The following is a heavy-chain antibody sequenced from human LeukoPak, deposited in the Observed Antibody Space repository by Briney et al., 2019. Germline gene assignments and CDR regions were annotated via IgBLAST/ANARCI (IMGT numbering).Heavy chain of an antibody. CDR2: INHSGST. CDR3: ARPIPYYYGSGSAFDI. D-gene: IGHD3-10*01. Sequence: PSETLSLTCAVYGGSFSGYYWSWIRQPPGKGLEWIGEINHSGSTNYNPSLKSRVTISVDTSKNQFSLKLSSVTAADTAVYYCARPIPYYYGSGSAFDIWGQGTMVTVSS. CDR1: GGSFSGYY. J-gene: IGHJ3*02. V-gene: IGHV4-34*01.